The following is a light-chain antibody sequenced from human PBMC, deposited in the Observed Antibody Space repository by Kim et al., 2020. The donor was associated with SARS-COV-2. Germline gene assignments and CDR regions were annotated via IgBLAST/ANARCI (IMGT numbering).Light chain of an antibody. J-gene: IGLJ1*01. CDR3: NSYTSSNTRV. CDR1: SSDVGAYNY. CDR2: DVS. Sequence: GQSLTISCTGASSDVGAYNYVSWYQQHPGKAPKLLIYDVSSRPSGVSDRFSGSKSGNTASLTISGLQAEDEADYYCNSYTSSNTRVFGTGTKVTVL. V-gene: IGLV2-14*03.